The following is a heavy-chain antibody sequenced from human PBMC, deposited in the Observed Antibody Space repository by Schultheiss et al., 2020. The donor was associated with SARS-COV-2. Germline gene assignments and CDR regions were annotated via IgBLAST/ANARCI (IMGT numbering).Heavy chain of an antibody. CDR1: GFTFSTYW. J-gene: IGHJ6*02. D-gene: IGHD2-21*01. V-gene: IGHV3-7*01. CDR3: TTDSYFYYGMDV. CDR2: IKQDGSEK. Sequence: GGSLRLSCAASGFTFSTYWMSWVRQAPGKGLEWVANIKQDGSEKYYVDSVKGRFTISRDNAKNSLFLQMNSLRAEDTAVYYCTTDSYFYYGMDVWGQGTTVTVSS.